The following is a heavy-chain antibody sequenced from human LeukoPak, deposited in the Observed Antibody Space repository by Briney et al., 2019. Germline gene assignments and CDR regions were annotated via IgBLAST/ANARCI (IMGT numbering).Heavy chain of an antibody. Sequence: ASVKVSCKASGGTFSSYAISWVRQAPGQGLEWMGGIIPIFGTANYAQKFQGRVTITADESTNTAYMELRSLRSEDTALYYCARVAILVADLNWFDPWGQGTLVTVSS. J-gene: IGHJ5*02. CDR1: GGTFSSYA. D-gene: IGHD5-12*01. V-gene: IGHV1-69*13. CDR3: ARVAILVADLNWFDP. CDR2: IIPIFGTA.